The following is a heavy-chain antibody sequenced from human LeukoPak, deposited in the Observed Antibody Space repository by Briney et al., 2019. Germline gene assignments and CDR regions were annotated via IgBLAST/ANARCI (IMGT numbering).Heavy chain of an antibody. Sequence: ASVKVSCKASGYTFTSYGISWVRQAPGQGLEWMGWISAYNGNTNYAQKLQGRVTMTTDTSTSTAYMELRSLRSDDTAVYYCARDRHYYGSGSYSGWFDPWGQGTLVTVSS. D-gene: IGHD3-10*01. J-gene: IGHJ5*02. V-gene: IGHV1-18*04. CDR2: ISAYNGNT. CDR3: ARDRHYYGSGSYSGWFDP. CDR1: GYTFTSYG.